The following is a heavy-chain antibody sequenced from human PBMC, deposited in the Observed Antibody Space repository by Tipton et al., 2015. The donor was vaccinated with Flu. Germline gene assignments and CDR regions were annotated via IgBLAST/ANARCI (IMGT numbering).Heavy chain of an antibody. D-gene: IGHD2-21*02. CDR2: IYYSGST. Sequence: TLSLTCTVSGGSVSSGSYYWSWIRQPPGKGLEWIGYIYYSGSTNYNPSLKSRVTISVDTSKNQFSLKLSSVTAADTAVYYCASRVAYCGGDCYSFFDSWGQGTLVTVSS. J-gene: IGHJ4*02. CDR3: ASRVAYCGGDCYSFFDS. CDR1: GGSVSSGSYY. V-gene: IGHV4-61*01.